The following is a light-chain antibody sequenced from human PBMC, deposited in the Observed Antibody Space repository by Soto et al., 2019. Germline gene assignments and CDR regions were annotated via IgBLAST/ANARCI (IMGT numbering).Light chain of an antibody. CDR3: QLYGTSPFT. CDR1: QSVSSNS. J-gene: IGKJ3*01. V-gene: IGKV3-20*01. Sequence: EIVLTQSPGTMSLSPGEGATLSCRASQSVSSNSLAWYQQKPGQAPRLLIYGASTRAGGVPDRFSGSGSGTDFTLTISRLEPDDCAVYYCQLYGTSPFTFGPGTKVDIK. CDR2: GAS.